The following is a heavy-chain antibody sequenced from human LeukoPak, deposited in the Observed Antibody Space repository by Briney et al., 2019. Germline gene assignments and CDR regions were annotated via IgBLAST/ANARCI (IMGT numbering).Heavy chain of an antibody. Sequence: ASVKVSCKASGYTFTSYGISWVRQAPGQGLEWMGWISAYNGNTNYAQKLQGRVTMTADTSTSTAYMELRSLRSDDTAVYYCARGHYDSSGYYSIQFYWGQGTLSPSPQ. V-gene: IGHV1-18*01. CDR2: ISAYNGNT. CDR1: GYTFTSYG. D-gene: IGHD3-22*01. J-gene: IGHJ4*02. CDR3: ARGHYDSSGYYSIQFY.